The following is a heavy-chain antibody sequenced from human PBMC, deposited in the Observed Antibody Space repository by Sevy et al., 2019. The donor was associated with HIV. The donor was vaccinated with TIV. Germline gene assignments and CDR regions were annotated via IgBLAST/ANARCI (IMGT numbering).Heavy chain of an antibody. CDR1: GYTFTSYY. D-gene: IGHD1-1*01. Sequence: ASVKVSCKASGYTFTSYYMHWVRQAPGQGLEWMGIINRSGGSTSYAQKFQGRVTMTWDTSTSTVNMELSSLRSEDTAVYYCARDAPPGGGTTHAFDIWGQGTMVTVSS. V-gene: IGHV1-46*01. CDR3: ARDAPPGGGTTHAFDI. J-gene: IGHJ3*02. CDR2: INRSGGST.